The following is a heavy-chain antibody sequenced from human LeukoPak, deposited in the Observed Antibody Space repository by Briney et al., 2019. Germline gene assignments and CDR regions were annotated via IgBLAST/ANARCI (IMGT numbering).Heavy chain of an antibody. Sequence: GRCLRLSCAASGFTFSRYGMRWVCQAPGKGLGWVSVIWYDGSNEYYADSVKGRFTIFRDNSKNTLHLQLNSLRAEDTAVYYCARPLVGDALDYWGQGTLVTVSS. D-gene: IGHD1-26*01. CDR1: GFTFSRYG. CDR2: IWYDGSNE. J-gene: IGHJ4*02. CDR3: ARPLVGDALDY. V-gene: IGHV3-33*01.